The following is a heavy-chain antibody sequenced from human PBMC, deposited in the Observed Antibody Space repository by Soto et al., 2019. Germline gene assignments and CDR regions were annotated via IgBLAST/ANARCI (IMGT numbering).Heavy chain of an antibody. CDR1: GDSVSSNSAA. CDR3: AREGDSGYHEERNWFEP. V-gene: IGHV6-1*01. CDR2: TYYRSKWYK. J-gene: IGHJ5*02. Sequence: QVQLQQSGPGLVKPSQTLSLTCAISGDSVSSNSAAWNWIRQSPSRGLEWLGRTYYRSKWYKDYDVSVNSGITINTDTSTNQFSLQLNSVTPEDTAVYYCAREGDSGYHEERNWFEPWGQGTLVTVSS. D-gene: IGHD5-12*01.